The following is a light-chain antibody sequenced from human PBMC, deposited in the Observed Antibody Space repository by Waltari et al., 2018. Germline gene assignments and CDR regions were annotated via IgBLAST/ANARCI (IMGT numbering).Light chain of an antibody. Sequence: DIQMTQSPSTLSASVGDRVIFSCRDSQSISKWLAWYQQKPGKDSKLLIYKASTLESGVPSMFIGSGSGTEFTRTISSLQPEYFATYYCQQYNSYSLLSFGGGTKVEIK. V-gene: IGKV1-5*03. J-gene: IGKJ4*01. CDR2: KAS. CDR1: QSISKW. CDR3: QQYNSYSLLS.